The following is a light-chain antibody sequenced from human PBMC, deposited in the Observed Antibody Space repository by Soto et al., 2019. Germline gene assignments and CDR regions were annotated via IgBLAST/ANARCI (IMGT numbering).Light chain of an antibody. Sequence: EILMTQSAAALSVSPGERATLFCRASQSVSNNYLAWYQQKPGQAPRILIYGASNRATGIPDRFSGSGSGTDFTLTISRLEPEDFAVYYCQQYGSSGTFSQGTKVDIK. CDR1: QSVSNNY. CDR2: GAS. V-gene: IGKV3-20*01. J-gene: IGKJ1*01. CDR3: QQYGSSGT.